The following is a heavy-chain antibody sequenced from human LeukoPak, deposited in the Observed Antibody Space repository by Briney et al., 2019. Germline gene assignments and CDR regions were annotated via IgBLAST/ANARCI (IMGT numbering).Heavy chain of an antibody. Sequence: GESLKISCKGSGYSFTSYWIGWVREMPGKGLEWLGIMYPGDSDTRYSPSFQGQVTISADKSISTAYLQWSSLKASDTAMYYCARRYYYGSGSYYYMDVWGKGTTVTVSS. D-gene: IGHD3-10*01. CDR2: MYPGDSDT. CDR3: ARRYYYGSGSYYYMDV. J-gene: IGHJ6*03. V-gene: IGHV5-51*01. CDR1: GYSFTSYW.